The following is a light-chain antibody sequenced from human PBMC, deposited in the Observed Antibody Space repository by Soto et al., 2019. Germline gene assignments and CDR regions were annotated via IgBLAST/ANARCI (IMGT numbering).Light chain of an antibody. CDR3: GTWDNSLSGGV. V-gene: IGLV1-51*01. Sequence: QSALTQPPSVSAATGQKVTVSCSGSSSNIGYNFVSWYQQLPGTAPKLIIYNNDERPSGIPARFSGSKSGTSATLGITGLQTGDEADYYCGTWDNSLSGGVFGTGTKVTVL. CDR2: NND. CDR1: SSNIGYNF. J-gene: IGLJ1*01.